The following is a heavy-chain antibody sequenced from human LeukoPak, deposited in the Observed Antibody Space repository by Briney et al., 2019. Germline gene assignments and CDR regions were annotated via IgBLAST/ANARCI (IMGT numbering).Heavy chain of an antibody. D-gene: IGHD1-26*01. Sequence: SETLSLTCTVSGGSISSYYWNWIRQPPGKGLEWIGYTYYSGSSNYNPSLKSRVTISVDTSKNQFSLKLSSVTAADTAVYYCARRVGQGNFDYWGQGTLVTVSS. J-gene: IGHJ4*02. CDR1: GGSISSYY. CDR3: ARRVGQGNFDY. CDR2: TYYSGSS. V-gene: IGHV4-59*01.